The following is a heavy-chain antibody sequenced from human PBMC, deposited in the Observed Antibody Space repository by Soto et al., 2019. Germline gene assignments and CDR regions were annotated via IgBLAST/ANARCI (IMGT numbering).Heavy chain of an antibody. CDR3: ARNGNGSSRQWYYGMDV. CDR1: GGTFSSYA. CDR2: IIPIFGTA. Sequence: QVQLVQSGAEVKKPGSSVKVSCKASGGTFSSYAISWVRQAPGQGLEWMGGIIPIFGTANYAQKFQGRVTITADKSTSTAYMELSSLRSEDTAVYYCARNGNGSSRQWYYGMDVWGQGTTVTVSS. D-gene: IGHD1-1*01. J-gene: IGHJ6*02. V-gene: IGHV1-69*06.